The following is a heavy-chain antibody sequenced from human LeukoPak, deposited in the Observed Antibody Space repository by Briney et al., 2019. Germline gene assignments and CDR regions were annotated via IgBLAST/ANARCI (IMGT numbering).Heavy chain of an antibody. V-gene: IGHV3-11*01. CDR1: EFTFSDYY. CDR2: ISSSGSTI. CDR3: AKTSGWPYYFDY. J-gene: IGHJ4*02. Sequence: GGSLRLSCAASEFTFSDYYMSWIRQAPGKGLEWVSYISSSGSTIYYADSVKGRFTTSRDNSKNTVYLQVNSLRAEDTAEYYCAKTSGWPYYFDYWGQGTLVTVSS. D-gene: IGHD6-19*01.